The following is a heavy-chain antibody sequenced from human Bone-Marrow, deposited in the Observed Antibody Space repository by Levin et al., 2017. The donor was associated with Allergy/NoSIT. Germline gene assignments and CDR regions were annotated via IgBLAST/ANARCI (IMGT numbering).Heavy chain of an antibody. D-gene: IGHD3-10*01. Sequence: GESLKISCAASGFTFSDYYMSWIRQAPGKGLEWVSYISSSGSTIYYADSVKGRFTISRDNAKNSLYLQMNSLRAEDTAVYYCARDQIVSRYYGSGSYPGDIWGQGTMVTVSS. CDR2: ISSSGSTI. CDR3: ARDQIVSRYYGSGSYPGDI. J-gene: IGHJ3*02. V-gene: IGHV3-11*01. CDR1: GFTFSDYY.